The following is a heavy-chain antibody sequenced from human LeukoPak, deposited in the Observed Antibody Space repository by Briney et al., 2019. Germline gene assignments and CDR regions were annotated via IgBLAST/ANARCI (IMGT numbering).Heavy chain of an antibody. CDR2: ISGSGGST. CDR3: TKSCDILTGYYGMDV. CDR1: GFTFSSYA. D-gene: IGHD3-9*01. V-gene: IGHV3-23*01. J-gene: IGHJ6*04. Sequence: GGSLRRSCAASGFTFSSYAMSWVRQAPGKGLVWVSAISGSGGSTYYADSVKGRFTISRDNSKNSLYLQMNSLGAEDTGVYYCTKSCDILTGYYGMDVWGEGTKVSVSS.